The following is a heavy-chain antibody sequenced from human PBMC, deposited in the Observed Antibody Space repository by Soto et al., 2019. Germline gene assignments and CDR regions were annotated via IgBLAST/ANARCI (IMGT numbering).Heavy chain of an antibody. CDR2: ISSSSSTI. D-gene: IGHD6-19*01. J-gene: IGHJ3*02. V-gene: IGHV3-48*02. Sequence: GGSLRLSCAASGFTFSSYSMNWVRQAPGKGLEWVSYISSSSSTIYYANSVKGRFTISRDNAKNSLYLQMNSLRDEDTAVYYCARDFQVAGIGSAFDIWGQGTMVTVSS. CDR3: ARDFQVAGIGSAFDI. CDR1: GFTFSSYS.